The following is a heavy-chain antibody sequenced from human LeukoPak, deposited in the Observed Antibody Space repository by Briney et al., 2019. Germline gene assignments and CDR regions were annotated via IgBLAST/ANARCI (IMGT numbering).Heavy chain of an antibody. J-gene: IGHJ3*02. D-gene: IGHD7-27*01. Sequence: GGSLRLSCAASGFTFSSYGMHWGRQAPGKGLEWVAVIWYDGSNKYYADSVKGRFTISRDNSKNTLYLQMNSLRAEDTAVYYCARDSTTGDRNAFDIWGQGTMVTVSS. CDR1: GFTFSSYG. V-gene: IGHV3-33*01. CDR3: ARDSTTGDRNAFDI. CDR2: IWYDGSNK.